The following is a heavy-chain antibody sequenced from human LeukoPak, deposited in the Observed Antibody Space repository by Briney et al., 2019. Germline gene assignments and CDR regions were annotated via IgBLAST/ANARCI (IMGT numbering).Heavy chain of an antibody. D-gene: IGHD6-25*01. CDR3: TTQSGPFDY. Sequence: GGSLGLSCAVSGCTFSNSWMSWVRQAPGKGLEWVGRIKSKTDGGTTDYAAPVKGRFTIPRDDSKNTLYLQMNSLKTEDTAVYYCTTQSGPFDYWGQGTLVTVSS. CDR2: IKSKTDGGTT. CDR1: GCTFSNSW. J-gene: IGHJ4*02. V-gene: IGHV3-15*01.